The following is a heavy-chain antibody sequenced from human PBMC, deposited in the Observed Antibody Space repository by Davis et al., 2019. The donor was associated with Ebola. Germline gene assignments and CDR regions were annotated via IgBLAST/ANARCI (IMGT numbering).Heavy chain of an antibody. J-gene: IGHJ1*01. Sequence: GESLKISCMTSGFTFSHFGMHWVRQAAGKGLERVAVIWYDGTQSYYADSVKGRFTISRDDSKNPLYLQMNSLTPEDTAVYFCARDSFTNSEYLRFRGQGTLVTVSS. V-gene: IGHV3-33*01. D-gene: IGHD1-7*01. CDR2: IWYDGTQS. CDR1: GFTFSHFG. CDR3: ARDSFTNSEYLRF.